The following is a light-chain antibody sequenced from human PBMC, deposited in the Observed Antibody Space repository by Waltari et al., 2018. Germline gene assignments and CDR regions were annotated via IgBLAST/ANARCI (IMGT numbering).Light chain of an antibody. CDR2: GVS. CDR3: MQGIHLPWT. CDR1: QSPLHSYGRTY. V-gene: IGKV2-29*02. Sequence: DSVLPQTPLSLSVTPGQPASISCTSSQSPLHSYGRTYLYWYLHKPGQSPQLLIYGVSSRFSGVPDRFSGSGSGTDFTLEISRVEAGDVGIYYCMQGIHLPWTFGQGTKVEIK. J-gene: IGKJ1*01.